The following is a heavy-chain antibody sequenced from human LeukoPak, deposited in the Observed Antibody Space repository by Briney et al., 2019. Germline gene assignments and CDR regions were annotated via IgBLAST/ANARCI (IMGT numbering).Heavy chain of an antibody. Sequence: SETLSLTCTVSGGSISHHYWSWIRQPPGKGLEWIGYIFYTGSTNYNPSLRSRLTISLDTSKNQFSLKLSSVTAADTAVYYCARSTIEVVPAAIEYFQHWGQGTLVTVSS. V-gene: IGHV4-59*11. CDR1: GGSISHHY. D-gene: IGHD2-2*02. CDR3: ARSTIEVVPAAIEYFQH. J-gene: IGHJ1*01. CDR2: IFYTGST.